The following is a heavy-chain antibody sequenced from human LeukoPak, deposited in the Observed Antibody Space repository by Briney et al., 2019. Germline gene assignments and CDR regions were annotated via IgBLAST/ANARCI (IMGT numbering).Heavy chain of an antibody. V-gene: IGHV4-4*07. CDR3: ARDRWIFGVVIPGHSFDI. J-gene: IGHJ3*02. D-gene: IGHD3-3*01. CDR1: GGSISSYY. CDR2: IYTSGST. Sequence: PSETLSLTCTVSGGSISSYYWSWSRQPAGKGLEWIGRIYTSGSTNYNPSLKSRVTMSVDTSKNQFSLKLSSVTAADTAVYYCARDRWIFGVVIPGHSFDIWGQGTMVTVSS.